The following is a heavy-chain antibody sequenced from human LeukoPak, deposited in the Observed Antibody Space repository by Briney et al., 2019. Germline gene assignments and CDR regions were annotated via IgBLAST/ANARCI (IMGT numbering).Heavy chain of an antibody. Sequence: PSETLSLTCTVSGGSISSYYWSWIRQPPGKGLEWIGYIYYSGSTKYNPSLKSRVTISVDTSKNQFSQKLSSVTAADTAVYYCARDRSGVGYSFDYWGQGTLVTVSS. CDR3: ARDRSGVGYSFDY. J-gene: IGHJ4*02. D-gene: IGHD5-12*01. CDR1: GGSISSYY. V-gene: IGHV4-59*01. CDR2: IYYSGST.